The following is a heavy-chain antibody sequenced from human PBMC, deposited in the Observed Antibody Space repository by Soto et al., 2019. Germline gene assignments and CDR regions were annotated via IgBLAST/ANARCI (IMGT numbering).Heavy chain of an antibody. V-gene: IGHV3-23*01. J-gene: IGHJ4*02. CDR1: GFTFTSYV. CDR3: AKAGMIVVVDECFDY. CDR2: ISGSGDST. Sequence: HPGGSLRLSCAASGFTFTSYVMSWVRQAPGKGLEWVSAISGSGDSTYYADSVKGRFTISRDNSKNTLYLQMNSLRVEDTAVYYCAKAGMIVVVDECFDYWGQGTLVTV. D-gene: IGHD3-22*01.